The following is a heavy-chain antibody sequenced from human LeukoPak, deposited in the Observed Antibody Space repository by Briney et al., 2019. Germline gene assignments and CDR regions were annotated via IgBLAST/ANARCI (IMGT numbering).Heavy chain of an antibody. J-gene: IGHJ4*02. CDR3: ARDPEGITIFGVGEYYFDY. CDR1: GFTFSSYA. CDR2: ILYDGSNK. Sequence: GRSLRLSCAASGFTFSSYAMHWVRQAPGKGLEWVAVILYDGSNKYYADSVKGRFTISRDNSKNTLYLQMNSLRAEDTAVYYCARDPEGITIFGVGEYYFDYWGQGTLVTVSS. V-gene: IGHV3-30-3*01. D-gene: IGHD3-3*01.